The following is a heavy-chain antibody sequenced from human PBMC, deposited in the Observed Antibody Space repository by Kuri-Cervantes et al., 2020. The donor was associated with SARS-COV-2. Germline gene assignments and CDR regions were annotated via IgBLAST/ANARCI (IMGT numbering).Heavy chain of an antibody. Sequence: GGSLRLSCAASGFTFSSYEMNWVRQAPGKGLEWVSYISSSGSTIYYADSVKGRFTISRDNAKNSLYLQMNSLRAEDTAVYYCARGDCSSTSCYVKVSDLNYYYYGMDVWGQGTTVTVSS. CDR2: ISSSGSTI. D-gene: IGHD2-2*01. V-gene: IGHV3-48*03. CDR1: GFTFSSYE. CDR3: ARGDCSSTSCYVKVSDLNYYYYGMDV. J-gene: IGHJ6*02.